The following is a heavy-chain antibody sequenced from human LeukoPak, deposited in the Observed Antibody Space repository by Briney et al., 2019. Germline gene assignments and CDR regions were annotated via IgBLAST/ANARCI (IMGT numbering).Heavy chain of an antibody. J-gene: IGHJ5*02. CDR2: ITTSSSTI. D-gene: IGHD1-1*01. CDR3: ARDGANSNWNDPRNWFDP. Sequence: PGGSLRLSCEASGFALSDYYMSWIRQTPGRGLEWVSYITTSSSTIYYADSVKGRFTISRDNSKNSLFLHMNSLRAEDTAIYYCARDGANSNWNDPRNWFDPWGQGTLVIVSS. CDR1: GFALSDYY. V-gene: IGHV3-11*01.